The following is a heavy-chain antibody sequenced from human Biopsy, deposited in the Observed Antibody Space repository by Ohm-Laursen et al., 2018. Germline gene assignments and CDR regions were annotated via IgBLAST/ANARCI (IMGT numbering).Heavy chain of an antibody. CDR2: IYYSVMT. J-gene: IGHJ6*02. V-gene: IGHV4-59*02. CDR3: ARDSGILNYGNFKYYHYYGMDV. Sequence: GTLSLTCTVSGDSVTKYYWSWIRQPPGKGLEWIGHIYYSVMTNYSPSLQSRVSISVDTSRNQVSLTLSSVTAADTAVYYCARDSGILNYGNFKYYHYYGMDVWGQGTKVTVSS. CDR1: GDSVTKYY. D-gene: IGHD4-11*01.